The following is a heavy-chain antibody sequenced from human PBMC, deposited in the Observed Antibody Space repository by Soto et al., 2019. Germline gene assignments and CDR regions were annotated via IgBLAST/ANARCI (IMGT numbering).Heavy chain of an antibody. D-gene: IGHD3-22*01. CDR3: LIPLVYHSDGSTYFSV. CDR2: ISSSGSTI. Sequence: GGSLRLSCAASGFTFSSYEMNWVRQAPGKGLEWVSYISSSGSTIYYADSVKGRFTISRDNAKNTLYLQMNSLRAEDTAVYHCLIPLVYHSDGSTYFSVRGQGPPVTIRS. J-gene: IGHJ1*01. CDR1: GFTFSSYE. V-gene: IGHV3-48*03.